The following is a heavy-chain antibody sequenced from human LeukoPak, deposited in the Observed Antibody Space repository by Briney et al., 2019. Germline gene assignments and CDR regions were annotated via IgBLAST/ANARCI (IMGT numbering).Heavy chain of an antibody. D-gene: IGHD4-17*01. CDR3: ARTNYGDYRNWFDP. J-gene: IGHJ5*02. CDR1: GFSLSTSGMR. CDR2: IDWDDDK. Sequence: SGPTLVNPTQTLTLTCTFSGFSLSTSGMRVSWIRQPPGKALEGLARIDWDDDKFYSTSLKTRLTISKDTSKNQVVLTMTNMDPVDTATYYCARTNYGDYRNWFDPWGQGTLVTVSS. V-gene: IGHV2-70*04.